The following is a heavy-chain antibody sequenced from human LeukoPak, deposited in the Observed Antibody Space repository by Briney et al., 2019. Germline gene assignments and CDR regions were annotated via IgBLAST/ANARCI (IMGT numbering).Heavy chain of an antibody. CDR3: ATGRYYDFWSGYYSFDY. J-gene: IGHJ4*02. Sequence: ASVKFSCKVSGYTLTELSMHWVRQAPGKGLEWMGGFDPEDGETIYAQKFLGRVTMTEDTSTDTAYVELSSLRSEDTAVYYCATGRYYDFWSGYYSFDYWGQGTLVTVSS. D-gene: IGHD3-3*01. CDR1: GYTLTELS. V-gene: IGHV1-24*01. CDR2: FDPEDGET.